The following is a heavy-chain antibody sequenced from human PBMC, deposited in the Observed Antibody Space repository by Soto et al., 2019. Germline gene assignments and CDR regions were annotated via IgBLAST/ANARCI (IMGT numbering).Heavy chain of an antibody. CDR1: GYTFTSYD. Sequence: SVKVSCKASGYTFTSYDINWVRQAPGQGLEWMGRIIPILGIANYAQKFQGRVTITADKSTSTAYMELSSLRSEDTAVYYCASRGTSSSWNQGIFDYWGQGTLVTVSS. CDR2: IIPILGIA. D-gene: IGHD6-13*01. V-gene: IGHV1-69*04. CDR3: ASRGTSSSWNQGIFDY. J-gene: IGHJ4*02.